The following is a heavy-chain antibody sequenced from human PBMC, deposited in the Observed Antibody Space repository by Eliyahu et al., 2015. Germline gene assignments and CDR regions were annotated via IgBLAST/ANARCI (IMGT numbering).Heavy chain of an antibody. CDR1: GXSIXXGYY. D-gene: IGHD3-22*01. CDR3: ARDPDSSGYYPPDYYYYYGMDV. CDR2: IYHSGST. V-gene: IGHV4-38-2*02. J-gene: IGHJ6*02. Sequence: QVQLQESGPGLVKPSETLSLTCXVSGXSIXXGYYWGXIRQPPGKGXEWIGSIYHSGSTYYNPSLKSRVTISVDTSKNQFSLKLSSVTAADTAVYYCARDPDSSGYYPPDYYYYYGMDVWGQGTTVTVSS.